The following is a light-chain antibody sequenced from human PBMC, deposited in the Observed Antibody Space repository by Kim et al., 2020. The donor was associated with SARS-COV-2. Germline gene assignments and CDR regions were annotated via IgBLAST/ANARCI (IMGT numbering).Light chain of an antibody. CDR2: QDT. J-gene: IGLJ2*01. CDR1: RLVHKY. V-gene: IGLV3-1*01. CDR3: QVWDCTTTV. Sequence: SYELTQPPSVSVSPGQTASITCSGDRLVHKYVCWYRHKPGQSPEVVIYQDTQRPSGIPERFSGSNSGNTATLTISGTQDVDEADYYCQVWDCTTTVFGGGTQLTVL.